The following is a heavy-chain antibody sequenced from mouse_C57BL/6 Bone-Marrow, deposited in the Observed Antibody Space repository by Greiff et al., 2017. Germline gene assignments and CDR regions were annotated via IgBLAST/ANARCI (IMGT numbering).Heavy chain of an antibody. CDR1: GYTFTSYW. J-gene: IGHJ2*01. CDR2: IDPSDSET. V-gene: IGHV1-52*01. CDR3: AEENWVTSYCFDY. Sequence: QVQLQQPGAELVSPGSSVKLSCKASGYTFTSYWMHWVKQRPIQGLEWIGNIDPSDSETHYNQKFKDKATLTVDKSSSTAYMQLSSLASTDSAVYYCAEENWVTSYCFDYWGQGTTLTVSA. D-gene: IGHD2-13*01.